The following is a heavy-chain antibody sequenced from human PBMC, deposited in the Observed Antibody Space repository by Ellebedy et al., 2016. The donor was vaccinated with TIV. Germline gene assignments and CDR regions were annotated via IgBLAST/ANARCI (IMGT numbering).Heavy chain of an antibody. Sequence: AASVKVSCKSSGYTFIDYGISWARQAPGQGLDWMGWVSAYSGNTNYADNLQGRVTMTTDTSTDTAYMELRSLRSDDTAVYYCARYSGSGTYNRNGMDVWGQGTTVTVSS. D-gene: IGHD3-10*01. V-gene: IGHV1-18*01. CDR3: ARYSGSGTYNRNGMDV. J-gene: IGHJ6*02. CDR1: GYTFIDYG. CDR2: VSAYSGNT.